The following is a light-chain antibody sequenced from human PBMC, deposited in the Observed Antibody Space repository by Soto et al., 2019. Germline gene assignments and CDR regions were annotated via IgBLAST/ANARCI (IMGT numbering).Light chain of an antibody. CDR3: QQSYSTPRT. V-gene: IGKV1-39*01. J-gene: IGKJ1*01. CDR1: QTITTY. Sequence: DIQMTQSPSSLSASVGDRVTLTCRASQTITTYLNWYQQKPRQAPKLLIYTAFNLQSGVPSRFSGRGSGTDFTLTISSLQPEDFATYYCQQSYSTPRTFGLGTKVDTK. CDR2: TAF.